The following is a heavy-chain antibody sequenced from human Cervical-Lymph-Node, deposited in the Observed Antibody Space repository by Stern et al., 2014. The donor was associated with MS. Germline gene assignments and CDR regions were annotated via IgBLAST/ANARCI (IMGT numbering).Heavy chain of an antibody. J-gene: IGHJ4*02. V-gene: IGHV3-30*04. CDR2: ISYDGRDK. CDR1: GFVFRRYA. CDR3: AKGGSGSYLD. Sequence: MQLVESGGGVVQPGRSLRLSCAASGFVFRRYALHWGRQAPGKGLEWVALISYDGRDKYYTDSVKGRFTVSRDNSNNTVDLEMNSLRLEDTAVYYCAKGGSGSYLDWGQGSLVTVSS. D-gene: IGHD1-26*01.